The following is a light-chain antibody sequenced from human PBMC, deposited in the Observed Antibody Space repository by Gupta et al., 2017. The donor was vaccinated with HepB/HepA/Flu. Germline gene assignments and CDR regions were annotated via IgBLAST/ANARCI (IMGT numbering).Light chain of an antibody. CDR1: QSVSSN. V-gene: IGKV3-15*01. CDR2: GAS. Sequence: EIVMTQSPATLSVSPGERATLSCRASQSVSSNLAWYQQKPGQAPRLLIYGASTRATGIPARFSGSGEGTEFTLTSSSRQSEDCAVYYWQQDNNWRTFGQGTKVEIK. CDR3: QQDNNWRT. J-gene: IGKJ1*01.